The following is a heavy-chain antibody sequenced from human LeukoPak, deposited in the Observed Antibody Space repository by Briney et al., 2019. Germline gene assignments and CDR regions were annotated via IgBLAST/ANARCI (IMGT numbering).Heavy chain of an antibody. J-gene: IGHJ3*02. V-gene: IGHV1-69*05. CDR1: GGTLSSYA. CDR3: ARVSGSYGDAFDI. Sequence: ASVKVSCKASGGTLSSYAISWVRQAPGQGLEWMGRIIPIFGTANYAQKFQGRVTITTDESTSTAYMELSSLRSEDTAVYYCARVSGSYGDAFDIWGQGTMVTVSS. D-gene: IGHD1-26*01. CDR2: IIPIFGTA.